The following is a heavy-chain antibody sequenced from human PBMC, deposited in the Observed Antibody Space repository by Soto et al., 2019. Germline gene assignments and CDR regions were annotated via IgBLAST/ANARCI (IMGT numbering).Heavy chain of an antibody. D-gene: IGHD3-16*01. J-gene: IGHJ3*01. CDR3: VRRGGLLAEVFDF. V-gene: IGHV3-73*01. CDR1: GFTFSASA. CDR2: IKNKADNYAT. Sequence: PGGSLRLSCAASGFTFSASALHWVRQASGKGLEWVGHIKNKADNYATTYGASMKGRVTVSRDDSKNTAYLQMNSLTTVDTAVFFWVRRGGLLAEVFDFRGQGTLVPVS.